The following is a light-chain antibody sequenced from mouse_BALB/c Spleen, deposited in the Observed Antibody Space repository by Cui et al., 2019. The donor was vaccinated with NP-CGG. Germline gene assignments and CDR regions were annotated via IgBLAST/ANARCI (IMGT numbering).Light chain of an antibody. CDR2: GTN. CDR1: TGAVTTNNY. Sequence: AVVTQEDAPPTSPGETVTLTCRSSTGAVTTNNYANWVQEKPDHLFTGLIGGTNNRAPGVPARFSGSLIGDKAALTITGAQTEDEAIYFCALWYSDHWVFGGGTKLTVL. CDR3: ALWYSDHWV. V-gene: IGLV1*01. J-gene: IGLJ1*01.